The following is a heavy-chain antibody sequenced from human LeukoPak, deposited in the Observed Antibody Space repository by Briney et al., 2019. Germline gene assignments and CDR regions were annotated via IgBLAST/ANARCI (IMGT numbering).Heavy chain of an antibody. CDR1: GFTFSSYE. CDR3: ARIGAATYAFDI. J-gene: IGHJ3*02. D-gene: IGHD1-26*01. Sequence: PGGSLRLSCAASGFTFSSYEMNWVRQAPGKGLVWVSRIKSDGSSTTYADSVKGRFTISRDNAKNTLYLQMNSLRADDTAVYYCARIGAATYAFDIWGQGTMVTVSS. CDR2: IKSDGSST. V-gene: IGHV3-74*01.